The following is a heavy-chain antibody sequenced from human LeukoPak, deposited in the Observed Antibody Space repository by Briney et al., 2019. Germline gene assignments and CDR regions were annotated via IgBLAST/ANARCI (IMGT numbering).Heavy chain of an antibody. Sequence: ASVKVSCKASGYTFTSYGISWVRQAPGQGLEWMGWISAYNGNTNYAQKLQGRVTMTTDTSRSTAYMELRSLRSDDTAVYYCARDHVSGSYFGNNWFDPWGQGTLVTVSS. V-gene: IGHV1-18*01. CDR1: GYTFTSYG. J-gene: IGHJ5*02. CDR3: ARDHVSGSYFGNNWFDP. D-gene: IGHD1-26*01. CDR2: ISAYNGNT.